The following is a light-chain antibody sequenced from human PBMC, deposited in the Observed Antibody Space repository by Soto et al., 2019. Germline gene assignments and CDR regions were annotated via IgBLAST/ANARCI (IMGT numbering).Light chain of an antibody. J-gene: IGKJ1*01. CDR1: QSVRRSY. CDR3: QQDGSTPPT. V-gene: IGKV3-20*01. Sequence: EIELTQSPVTLSLSPGERATLSCRASQSVRRSYLAWYQQKPGQSPRLIIDGASRRATDIPDRFSVSGSGTDCTLTMSRLEPEDLAVYCCQQDGSTPPTCGQGTKVEIK. CDR2: GAS.